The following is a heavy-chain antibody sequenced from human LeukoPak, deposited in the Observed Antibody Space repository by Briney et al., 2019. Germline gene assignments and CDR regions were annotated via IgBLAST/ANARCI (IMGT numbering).Heavy chain of an antibody. CDR3: AKDYDYGFDY. CDR2: ISWNIDNI. CDR1: GFTFDDYV. D-gene: IGHD4-17*01. V-gene: IGHV3-9*01. J-gene: IGHJ4*02. Sequence: GRSLRLSCAASGFTFDDYVMHWVRQAPGKGLEWVSGISWNIDNIDYADSVRGRFTISRDNAKNPLYLQMNSLRAEDTALYYCAKDYDYGFDYWGQGTLVTVSS.